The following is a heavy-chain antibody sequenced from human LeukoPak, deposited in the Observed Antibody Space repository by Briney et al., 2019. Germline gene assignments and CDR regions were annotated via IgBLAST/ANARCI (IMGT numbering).Heavy chain of an antibody. D-gene: IGHD2-2*01. CDR1: GFTFSSYA. J-gene: IGHJ4*02. CDR3: ASQVGEVPAGFDY. CDR2: ISSSGSTI. V-gene: IGHV3-48*03. Sequence: PGGSLRLSCAASGFTFSSYAMHWVRQAPGKGLEWVSYISSSGSTIYYADSVKGRFTISRDNAKNSLYLQMNSLRAEDTAVYYCASQVGEVPAGFDYWGQGTLVTVSS.